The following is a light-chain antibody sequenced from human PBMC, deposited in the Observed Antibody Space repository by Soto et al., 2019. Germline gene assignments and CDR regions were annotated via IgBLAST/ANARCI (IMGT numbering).Light chain of an antibody. Sequence: QSALTQPASVSGSPGQSITISCTGTSSDVGGYNYVSWYQQQAGKAPKLIIHEVSNRPSGVSNRFSGSKSGNTASLTISGLQAEDEADYYCSSYAGSNNFYLFGTGTKAPS. V-gene: IGLV2-14*01. CDR3: SSYAGSNNFYL. CDR1: SSDVGGYNY. J-gene: IGLJ1*01. CDR2: EVS.